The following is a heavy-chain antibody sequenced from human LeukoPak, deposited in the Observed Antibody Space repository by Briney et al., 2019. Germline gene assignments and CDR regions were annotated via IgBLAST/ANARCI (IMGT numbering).Heavy chain of an antibody. CDR1: DGSINSGDYY. Sequence: SETLSLTCTVSDGSINSGDYYWSWIRQHPGKGLEWIGYIYYSGSTYYNPSLKSRVTISVDTSKNQFSLKLSSVTAADTAVYYCARETPYCSSTSCYLFGDLSLWWFDPWGQGTLVTVSS. D-gene: IGHD2-2*01. V-gene: IGHV4-31*03. CDR3: ARETPYCSSTSCYLFGDLSLWWFDP. J-gene: IGHJ5*02. CDR2: IYYSGST.